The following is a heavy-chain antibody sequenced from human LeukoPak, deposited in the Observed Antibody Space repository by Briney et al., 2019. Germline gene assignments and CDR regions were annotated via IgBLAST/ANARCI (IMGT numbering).Heavy chain of an antibody. V-gene: IGHV3-11*06. CDR1: GFTFSDYY. D-gene: IGHD3-10*01. CDR2: ISSSSSYI. J-gene: IGHJ5*02. CDR3: AGGYGSGSFSA. Sequence: PGGSLRLSCAASGFTFSDYYMTWIRQAPGKGLEWVSSISSSSSYIYYADSVKGRFTISRDNAKNSLYLQMNSLRAEDTAVYYCAGGYGSGSFSAWGQGTLVTVSS.